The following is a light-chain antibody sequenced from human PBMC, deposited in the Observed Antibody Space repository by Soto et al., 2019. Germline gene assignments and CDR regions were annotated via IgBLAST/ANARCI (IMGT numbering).Light chain of an antibody. Sequence: EIVLTQSPGTLSLSPGEGATLSCRASQSVSSSYLAWYQQKVGQAPRLLIYGASSRATGIPDRFSGSGSGTDFTLTISRLEPEDVAVYYCQQYGTSPLTFGGGNKVEIK. V-gene: IGKV3-20*01. CDR3: QQYGTSPLT. J-gene: IGKJ4*01. CDR1: QSVSSSY. CDR2: GAS.